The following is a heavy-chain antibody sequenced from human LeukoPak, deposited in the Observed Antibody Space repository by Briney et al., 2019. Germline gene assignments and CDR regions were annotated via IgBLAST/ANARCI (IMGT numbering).Heavy chain of an antibody. CDR1: GYSFTSYW. J-gene: IGHJ6*02. V-gene: IGHV5-51*01. CDR2: IYPGDSDT. Sequence: GESLKISCKGSGYSFTSYWIGWVRQMPGKGLEWMGIIYPGDSDTRYSPSFQGQVTISADKSISTAYLQWSSLKASDTAMYYCARLPCEQQLVRGDCSDYYGMDVWGQGTTVTVSS. CDR3: ARLPCEQQLVRGDCSDYYGMDV. D-gene: IGHD6-13*01.